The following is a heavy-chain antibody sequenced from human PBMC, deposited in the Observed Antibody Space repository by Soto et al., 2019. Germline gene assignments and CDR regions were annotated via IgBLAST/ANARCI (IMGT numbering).Heavy chain of an antibody. CDR1: GFTFSSFG. J-gene: IGHJ6*01. CDR3: AKDTSKYSNNWPAYYGLDV. CDR2: ISFDGSNK. V-gene: IGHV3-30*18. Sequence: QVQLVESGGGVVQPGRSLRLSCAASGFTFSSFGMHWVRQAPGKGLEWVADISFDGSNKYYADSVKGRFTISRDNSKNTLALQMNSLKAENTAVYYCAKDTSKYSNNWPAYYGLDVWGPRDHGHRLL. D-gene: IGHD1-1*01.